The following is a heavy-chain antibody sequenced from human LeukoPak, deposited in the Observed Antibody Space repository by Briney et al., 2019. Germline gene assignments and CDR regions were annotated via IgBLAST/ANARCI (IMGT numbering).Heavy chain of an antibody. CDR3: ARDPGWVVPATNYGMDV. Sequence: AASVKVSCKASGYTFTSYGISWVRQAPGQGLEWMGWISAYNGNTNYAQKLQGRVTMTTDTSTSTAYMELRSLRSDDTAVYYCARDPGWVVPATNYGMDVWGQGTTVTVSS. CDR1: GYTFTSYG. J-gene: IGHJ6*02. D-gene: IGHD2-2*01. V-gene: IGHV1-18*01. CDR2: ISAYNGNT.